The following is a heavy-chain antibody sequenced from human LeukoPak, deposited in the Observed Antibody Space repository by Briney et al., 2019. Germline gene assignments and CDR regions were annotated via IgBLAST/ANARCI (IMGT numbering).Heavy chain of an antibody. J-gene: IGHJ4*02. CDR3: ARVSVQLWLIDY. V-gene: IGHV3-48*01. CDR2: ISSGSNTI. CDR1: GFIFSSYS. Sequence: GGSLRLSCAASGFIFSSYSMNWVRQAPGKGLEWVSYISSGSNTIYYADSVKGRFTISRDNAKNSLYLQMNSLRAEDTAVYYCARVSVQLWLIDYWGQGTLVTVSS. D-gene: IGHD5-18*01.